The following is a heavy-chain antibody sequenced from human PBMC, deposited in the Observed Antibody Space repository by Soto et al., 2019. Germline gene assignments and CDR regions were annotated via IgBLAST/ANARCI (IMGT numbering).Heavy chain of an antibody. Sequence: EVQLVESGGGLVQPGGSLRLSCVGSGFTLSSCEMNWVRQAPGKGLEWVAWISYSGSTTGHADSVKGRFTISRDNAKNSLYLQMNSLRAEDTAVYYCVRDRSLKVPTSIDYWGRGALVTVSS. V-gene: IGHV3-48*03. CDR2: ISYSGSTT. J-gene: IGHJ4*01. CDR3: VRDRSLKVPTSIDY. CDR1: GFTLSSCE. D-gene: IGHD3-16*01.